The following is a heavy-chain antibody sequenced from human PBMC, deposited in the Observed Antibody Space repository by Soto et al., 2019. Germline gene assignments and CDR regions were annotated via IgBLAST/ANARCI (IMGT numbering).Heavy chain of an antibody. CDR2: VSHDGRNT. J-gene: IGHJ4*02. CDR3: AKGGRQWLVTSDFNY. V-gene: IGHV3-30*18. D-gene: IGHD6-19*01. CDR1: RFTFSDYA. Sequence: GGSLGLSCAASRFTFSDYAMHWVRKAPGKGLEWVAVVSHDGRNTHYADSVKGRFTISRDSSKNTVSLEMTSLRAEDTAVYYCAKGGRQWLVTSDFNYWGQGALVTVSS.